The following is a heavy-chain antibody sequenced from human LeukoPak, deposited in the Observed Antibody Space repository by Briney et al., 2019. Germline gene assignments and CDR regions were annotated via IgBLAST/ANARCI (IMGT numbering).Heavy chain of an antibody. Sequence: PGGSLRLSCAASGFTFSVNWMHWVRQAPGKGLVWVSRLDSDASITSYADSVKGRFTSSSDNAKNTLYLQMNSLTAEDTAVYYCARVPGYSGYFYGMDVWGQGTTVTVSS. D-gene: IGHD5-12*01. J-gene: IGHJ6*02. CDR1: GFTFSVNW. V-gene: IGHV3-74*01. CDR2: LDSDASIT. CDR3: ARVPGYSGYFYGMDV.